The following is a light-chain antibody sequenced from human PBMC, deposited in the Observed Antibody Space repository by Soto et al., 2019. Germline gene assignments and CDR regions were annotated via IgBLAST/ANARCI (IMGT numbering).Light chain of an antibody. CDR1: QSVSSN. J-gene: IGKJ1*01. CDR3: QQYNTWPRT. Sequence: EIVMTQSPATLSVSPGERATLSCRARQSVSSNLAWYQQKPGQAPRLLIYGASTRATGIPARFSGSGSGTEFTLTISSLQSEDFEIYYCQQYNTWPRTFGQGTKVEIK. CDR2: GAS. V-gene: IGKV3-15*01.